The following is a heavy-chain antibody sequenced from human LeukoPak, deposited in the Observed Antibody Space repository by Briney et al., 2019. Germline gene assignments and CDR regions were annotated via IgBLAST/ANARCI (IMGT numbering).Heavy chain of an antibody. Sequence: GGSLRLSCAASGFTFSSHAMSWVRQAPGKGLEWVSAISDSGRDTYYADSVKGRFTISRDNSKNTLYLQVNSLRAEDTAVYYCAKAKSYYSNYDYWGQGTLVTVSS. J-gene: IGHJ4*02. CDR2: ISDSGRDT. D-gene: IGHD4-11*01. CDR1: GFTFSSHA. V-gene: IGHV3-23*01. CDR3: AKAKSYYSNYDY.